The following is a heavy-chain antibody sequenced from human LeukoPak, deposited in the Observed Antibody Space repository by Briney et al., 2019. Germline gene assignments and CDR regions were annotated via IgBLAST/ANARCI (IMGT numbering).Heavy chain of an antibody. Sequence: ASVTVSCKASGYTFTSYYMHWVRQAPGQGLEWMGIINPSGGTTIYAQKFQGRVTMTGDTSTSTAYMELSSLRSEDTAVYYCARRIGPGWFDPWGQGTLVTVSS. CDR1: GYTFTSYY. J-gene: IGHJ5*02. CDR3: ARRIGPGWFDP. CDR2: INPSGGTT. V-gene: IGHV1-46*01.